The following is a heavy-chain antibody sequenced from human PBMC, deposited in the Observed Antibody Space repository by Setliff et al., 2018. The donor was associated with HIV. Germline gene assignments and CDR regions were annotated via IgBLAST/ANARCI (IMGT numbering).Heavy chain of an antibody. CDR2: IYHSGSS. J-gene: IGHJ5*02. CDR3: VRVWLHKDADIPRFDP. V-gene: IGHV4-38-2*01. CDR1: GYSVNSDYQ. Sequence: SETLSLTCVVSGYSVNSDYQWGWIRQSPGGGLQWIGHIYHSGSSYYNPFLRGRITMSIDTSTDQFSLKLSSLTAADTAVYYCVRVWLHKDADIPRFDPWGQGILVTVS. D-gene: IGHD5-12*01.